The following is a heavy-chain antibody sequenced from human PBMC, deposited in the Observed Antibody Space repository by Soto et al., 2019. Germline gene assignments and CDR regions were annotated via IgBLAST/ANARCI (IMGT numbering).Heavy chain of an antibody. CDR2: IYPSDSDT. CDR3: SRPASPAAHHTDL. CDR1: GDTFTMYW. Sequence: PGESLKISCQVSGDTFTMYWIGWVRQMPGKGLEWMGIIYPSDSDTRYSPSFQGQVTISADQTINTAYLQWDSLKASDTAIYYCSRPASPAAHHTDLWSQGPPATGSS. J-gene: IGHJ5*02. V-gene: IGHV5-51*01. D-gene: IGHD6-25*01.